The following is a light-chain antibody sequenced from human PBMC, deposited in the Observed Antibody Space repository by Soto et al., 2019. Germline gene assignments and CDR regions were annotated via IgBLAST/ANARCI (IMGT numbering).Light chain of an antibody. V-gene: IGKV3-11*01. CDR1: QSVSSY. J-gene: IGKJ4*01. CDR2: DAS. CDR3: QQRSYWPT. Sequence: EIVLTQSPATLSLSPGERATLSCRASQSVSSYLAWYQQKPGQAPRLLIYDASNRATGIPARFSGSGSGTDFTLTISSLEPEYFAVYYCQQRSYWPTFGGGTKVEIK.